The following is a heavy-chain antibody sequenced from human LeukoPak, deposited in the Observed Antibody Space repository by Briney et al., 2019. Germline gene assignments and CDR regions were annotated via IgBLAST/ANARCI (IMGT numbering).Heavy chain of an antibody. D-gene: IGHD6-6*01. CDR2: IYHSGSS. CDR3: ARAGYTSWSFDY. CDR1: GYSISSGYY. V-gene: IGHV4-38-2*02. J-gene: IGHJ4*02. Sequence: SETLSLTCTVSGYSISSGYYWGWIRQPPGKGLEWIGSIYHSGSSYYNPSLKRRVTISVDTSKKQFSLKLSSVTAADTAVYYCARAGYTSWSFDYWGQGTLVTVS.